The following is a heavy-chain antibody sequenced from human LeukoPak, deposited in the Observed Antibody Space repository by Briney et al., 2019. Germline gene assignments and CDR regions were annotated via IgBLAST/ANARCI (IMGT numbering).Heavy chain of an antibody. J-gene: IGHJ4*02. V-gene: IGHV1-46*01. Sequence: ASVKVSCKASGYTFTSYYMHWVRQAPGQGLEWMGIIKPSGGSTSYAQKFQGRLTMTRDMSTSTVYMDLSSLRSEDTAVYYCAREGVTGTDAFDYWGQGTLVTVSS. CDR2: IKPSGGST. CDR1: GYTFTSYY. D-gene: IGHD1-20*01. CDR3: AREGVTGTDAFDY.